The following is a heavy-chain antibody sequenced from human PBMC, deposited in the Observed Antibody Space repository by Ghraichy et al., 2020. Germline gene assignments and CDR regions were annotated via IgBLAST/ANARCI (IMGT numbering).Heavy chain of an antibody. CDR1: GFSLNKARMG. V-gene: IGHV2-26*01. CDR3: ARSNGIAVGGGWFDP. CDR2: IFSNDEK. J-gene: IGHJ5*02. D-gene: IGHD6-19*01. Sequence: SGPTLVKPTETLTLTCTVSGFSLNKARMGVSWIRQPPGKALEWLAHIFSNDEKSFSPSLKRRLTISKDTSKSQVVLTMTNMDPVDTATYYCARSNGIAVGGGWFDPWGQGTLVTVSS.